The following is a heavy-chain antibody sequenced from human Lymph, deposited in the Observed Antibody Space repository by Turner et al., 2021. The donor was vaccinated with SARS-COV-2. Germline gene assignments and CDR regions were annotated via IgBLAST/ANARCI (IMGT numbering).Heavy chain of an antibody. CDR1: GGSRNNDY. CDR2: IFYTGST. D-gene: IGHD2-21*02. Sequence: QVQLQESGPRLVKPLETLLVTCTVSGGSRNNDYWSCIRLPPGTRLEWMGFIFYTGSTNYNPSLKSRVPISVNTSENQFSLKLTSGTAADAAIYYCARQTVNNWVDPWGQGTLVTVSS. V-gene: IGHV4-59*01. J-gene: IGHJ5*02. CDR3: ARQTVNNWVDP.